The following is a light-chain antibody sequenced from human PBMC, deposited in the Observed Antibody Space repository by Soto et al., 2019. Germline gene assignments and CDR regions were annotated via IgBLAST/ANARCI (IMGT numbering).Light chain of an antibody. CDR3: SSYTSSSTYV. CDR1: SSNIGNNY. Sequence: QSALTQPPSVSAAPGQKVTISCSGSSSNIGNNYVSWYQQLPETTPKLLIYENNKRPSGIPDRFSGSKSGTSATLGITGLQTGDEADYYCSSYTSSSTYVFGTGTKVTVL. CDR2: ENN. V-gene: IGLV1-51*02. J-gene: IGLJ1*01.